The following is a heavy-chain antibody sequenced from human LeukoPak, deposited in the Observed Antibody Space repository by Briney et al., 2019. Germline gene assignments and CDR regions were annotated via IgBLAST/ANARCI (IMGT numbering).Heavy chain of an antibody. J-gene: IGHJ3*02. D-gene: IGHD3-22*01. V-gene: IGHV1-69*04. Sequence: SVKVSCKASGGTFSSYAISWVRQAPGQGLEWMGRIIPILGIANYAQEFQGRVTITADKSTSTAYMELSSLRSEDTAVYYCAREATMIVVVSYAFDIWGQGTMVTVSS. CDR1: GGTFSSYA. CDR2: IIPILGIA. CDR3: AREATMIVVVSYAFDI.